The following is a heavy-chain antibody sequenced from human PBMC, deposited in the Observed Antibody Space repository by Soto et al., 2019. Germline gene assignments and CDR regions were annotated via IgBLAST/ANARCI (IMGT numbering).Heavy chain of an antibody. V-gene: IGHV3-23*01. CDR2: VSVSGRQT. CDR3: AKEMTAMGFYGLDV. J-gene: IGHJ6*02. CDR1: GCIFSNYA. Sequence: GGSLRLSCEASGCIFSNYAMNWVRQAPGKGLEWVSSVSVSGRQTFYADPVKGRFAISRDNSKDTLYLQLNSLSAEDTAIYYCAKEMTAMGFYGLDVWGRGTTVTVSS. D-gene: IGHD2-8*01.